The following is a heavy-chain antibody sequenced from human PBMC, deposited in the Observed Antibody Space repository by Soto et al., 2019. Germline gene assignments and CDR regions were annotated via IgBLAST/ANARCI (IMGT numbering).Heavy chain of an antibody. J-gene: IGHJ4*02. CDR1: GGTFSSYA. CDR2: IIPIFGTA. D-gene: IGHD3-10*01. CDR3: ARSPPGEYYYGSGSYVSGYFDY. V-gene: IGHV1-69*06. Sequence: ASVKVSCKASGGTFSSYAISWVRQAPGQGLEWMGGIIPIFGTANYAQKFQGRVTITADKSTSTAYMELSSLRSEDTAVYYCARSPPGEYYYGSGSYVSGYFDYWGQGTLVTVSS.